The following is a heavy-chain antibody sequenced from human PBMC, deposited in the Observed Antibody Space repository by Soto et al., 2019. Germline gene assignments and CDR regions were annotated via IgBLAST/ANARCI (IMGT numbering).Heavy chain of an antibody. D-gene: IGHD3-22*01. CDR3: ETRAYYDSSGYYS. CDR2: IIPIFGTA. V-gene: IGHV1-69*13. Sequence: SVKVPCKASGGSFISYAIIWVRQAPGQGLEWMGGIIPIFGTANYAQKFQGRVTITADESTSTAYMELSSLRSEDTAVYYCETRAYYDSSGYYSWGQGTLVTVSS. J-gene: IGHJ4*02. CDR1: GGSFISYA.